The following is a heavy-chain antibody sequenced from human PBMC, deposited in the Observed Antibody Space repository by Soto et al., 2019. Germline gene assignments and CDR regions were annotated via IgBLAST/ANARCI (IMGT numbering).Heavy chain of an antibody. CDR1: GFTFSSYA. D-gene: IGHD3-16*01. V-gene: IGHV3-23*01. CDR3: VGGGYYYYYMDV. J-gene: IGHJ6*03. Sequence: VQLLESGGGLVQPGGSLRLSCAASGFTFSSYAMSWVRQAPGKGLEWVSAISGSGGSTYYADSVKGRFTISRDNSKNTLYLQMNSLRAEDTAVYYCVGGGYYYYYMDVWGKGTTVTVSS. CDR2: ISGSGGST.